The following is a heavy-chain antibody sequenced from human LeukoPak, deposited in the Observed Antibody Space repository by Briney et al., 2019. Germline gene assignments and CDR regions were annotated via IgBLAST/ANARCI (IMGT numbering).Heavy chain of an antibody. D-gene: IGHD5-24*01. CDR2: IDHRGDT. J-gene: IGHJ4*03. CDR1: GGSFSRYY. CDR3: ARGATISETGYFDF. Sequence: PSETLSLTCAVYGGSFSRYYWSWIRQSPGKGLEWIAEIDHRGDTNYNPSVKSRVTISVDTSKNQFSLKVRSLSAADMAVYYCARGATISETGYFDFWGQGTLVTVSS. V-gene: IGHV4-34*01.